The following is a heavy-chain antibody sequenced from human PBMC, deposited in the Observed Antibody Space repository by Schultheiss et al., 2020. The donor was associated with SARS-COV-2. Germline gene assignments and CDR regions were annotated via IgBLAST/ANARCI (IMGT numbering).Heavy chain of an antibody. V-gene: IGHV3-30*04. CDR2: ISYDGSHQ. J-gene: IGHJ6*03. Sequence: GGSLRLSCSASGFTFSSYAMYWVRQAPGKGLEWVAVISYDGSHQYYADSVRGRFTISRDNAKNSLYLQMNSLRADDAAVYYCARSVSGGYYHYYYYYMDVWGKGTTVTVSS. CDR1: GFTFSSYA. D-gene: IGHD3-22*01. CDR3: ARSVSGGYYHYYYYYMDV.